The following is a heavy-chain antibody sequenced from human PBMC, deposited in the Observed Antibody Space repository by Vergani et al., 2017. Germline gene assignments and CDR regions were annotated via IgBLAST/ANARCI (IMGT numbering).Heavy chain of an antibody. V-gene: IGHV3-48*01. D-gene: IGHD3-3*01. J-gene: IGHJ5*01. Sequence: EVQLVESGGGLVKPGGSLRLSCAASGFTFSSCSMNWVRQAPGKGLEWVSYISSSSSTKYYADSVKGRFPISRDNAKNSLYLQMNSLRAEDTAVYYCARDTYDFWSGPSGPNWFDPWGQGTTVTVSS. CDR3: ARDTYDFWSGPSGPNWFDP. CDR1: GFTFSSCS. CDR2: ISSSSSTK.